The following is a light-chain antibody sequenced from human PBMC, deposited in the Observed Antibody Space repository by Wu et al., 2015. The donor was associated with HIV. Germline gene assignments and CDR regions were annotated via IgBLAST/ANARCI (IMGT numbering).Light chain of an antibody. CDR2: GAF. J-gene: IGKJ1*01. CDR3: QQYGSLPRT. V-gene: IGKV3-20*01. CDR1: QSVRDNF. Sequence: EIVLTQSPGTLSLSPGERATLSCRASQSVRDNFLAWYHQKPGQAPRLLFWGAFNRATGIPDRFSGSGSGTDFTLTINRLEPEDFAVYYCQQYGSLPRTFGQGDQGGNET.